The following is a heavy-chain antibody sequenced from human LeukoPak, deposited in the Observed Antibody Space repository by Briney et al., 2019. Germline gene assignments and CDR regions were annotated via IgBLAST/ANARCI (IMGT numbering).Heavy chain of an antibody. CDR3: ARLYGGNSNNDYCDY. J-gene: IGHJ4*02. D-gene: IGHD4-23*01. CDR2: IHDSGST. CDR1: GGSSSSSSYY. V-gene: IGHV4-39*01. Sequence: PSETLSLTCSVSGGSSSSSSYYWGWIRQPPGKGLEWIGSIHDSGSTDYNPSLKSRVTISVDTSKNQFSLKLSSVTAADTAVYYCARLYGGNSNNDYCDYWGQGTLVTVSS.